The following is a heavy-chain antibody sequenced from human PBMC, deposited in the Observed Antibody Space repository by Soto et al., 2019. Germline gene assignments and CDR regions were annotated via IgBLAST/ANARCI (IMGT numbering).Heavy chain of an antibody. V-gene: IGHV4-34*01. CDR2: INHSGST. D-gene: IGHD6-6*01. J-gene: IGHJ4*02. Sequence: SETLSLTCAVYGGSFSGYYWSWIRQPPGKGLEWIGEINHSGSTNYNPSLKSRVTISVDTSKNQFSLKLSSVTAADTAVYYCARGSRSIYRGQGTLVTVSS. CDR3: ARGSRSIY. CDR1: GGSFSGYY.